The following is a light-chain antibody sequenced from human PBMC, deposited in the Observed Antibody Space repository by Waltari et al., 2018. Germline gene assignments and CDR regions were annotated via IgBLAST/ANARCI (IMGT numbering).Light chain of an antibody. V-gene: IGLV2-14*03. CDR2: DVF. CDR3: SAYTSWSTVI. CDR1: SDDVGGYNF. J-gene: IGLJ2*01. Sequence: QSALTQPASVSASPGQSITISCTGTSDDVGGYNFVSWYQQHPGKAPKPIISDVFKRPSGVYTRFSASKSLNTASLSISGLQAEDEGVYYCSAYTSWSTVIFGGGTKLAVL.